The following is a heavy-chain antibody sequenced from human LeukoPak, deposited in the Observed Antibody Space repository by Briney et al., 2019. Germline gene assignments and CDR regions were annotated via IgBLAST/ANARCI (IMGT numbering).Heavy chain of an antibody. CDR1: GGSFSNYY. D-gene: IGHD4-11*01. Sequence: PSETLSLTCGVSGGSFSNYYWSWIRQPPGKGLEWIGEINRSGSTNYNPSLKSRVTISVDTSKNQFSLKLSSVTAADTGVYFCARSGLTTGLYLDWGQGTLVTVSS. CDR2: INRSGST. J-gene: IGHJ4*02. V-gene: IGHV4-34*01. CDR3: ARSGLTTGLYLD.